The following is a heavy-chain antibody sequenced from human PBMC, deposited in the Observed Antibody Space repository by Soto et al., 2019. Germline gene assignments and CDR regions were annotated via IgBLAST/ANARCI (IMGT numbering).Heavy chain of an antibody. J-gene: IGHJ4*02. D-gene: IGHD6-13*01. Sequence: QVQLVESGGGVVQPGRSLRLSCAASGFTFSSYAMHWVRQAPGKGLEWVAVISYDGSNKYYADSVKGRFTISRDNSKNTLYLQMNNLRAEDTAVYYCARSIAAAGTYDYWGQGTLVTVSS. CDR3: ARSIAAAGTYDY. CDR1: GFTFSSYA. V-gene: IGHV3-30-3*01. CDR2: ISYDGSNK.